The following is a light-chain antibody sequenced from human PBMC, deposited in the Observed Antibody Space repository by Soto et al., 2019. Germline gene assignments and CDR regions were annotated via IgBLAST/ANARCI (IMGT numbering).Light chain of an antibody. CDR3: QQRSNWPPIT. CDR1: QSVSGS. V-gene: IGKV3-11*01. J-gene: IGKJ5*01. Sequence: EIVLTQSPAILSLSPGEKATLYCRASQSVSGSLGWYQQKPGQAPRLIIYDASVRATGIPARFSGSGSGTDFTLTISSLEPEDFAVYYCQQRSNWPPITFGQGTRLEIK. CDR2: DAS.